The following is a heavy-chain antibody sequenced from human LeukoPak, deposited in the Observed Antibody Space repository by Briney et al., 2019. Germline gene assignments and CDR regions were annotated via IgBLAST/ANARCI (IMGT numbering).Heavy chain of an antibody. D-gene: IGHD1-26*01. CDR1: GGTFSSYA. V-gene: IGHV1-69*04. CDR3: ARAVGATNFDY. J-gene: IGHJ4*02. Sequence: GASVKVSCKASGGTFSSYAISWVRQAPGQGLEWMGRIIPILGIANYAQKFQGRVTITADKSTSTAYMELSSLRSEDTAVYYCARAVGATNFDYWGQGTLVTVSS. CDR2: IIPILGIA.